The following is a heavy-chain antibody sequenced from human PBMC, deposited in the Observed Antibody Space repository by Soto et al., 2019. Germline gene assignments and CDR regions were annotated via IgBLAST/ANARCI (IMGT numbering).Heavy chain of an antibody. CDR2: ISSSGSTI. CDR1: GFTFSSYE. Sequence: GGSLRLSCAASGFTFSSYEMNWVRQAPGKGLEWVSYISSSGSTIYYADSVKGRFTISRDNAKNSLYLQMNSLRAEDTAVYYCERDVWEIQFDYWGQGTLVTVSS. J-gene: IGHJ4*02. CDR3: ERDVWEIQFDY. D-gene: IGHD1-26*01. V-gene: IGHV3-48*03.